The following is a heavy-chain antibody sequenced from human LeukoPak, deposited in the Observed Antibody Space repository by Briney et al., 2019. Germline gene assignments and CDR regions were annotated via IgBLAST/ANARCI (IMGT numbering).Heavy chain of an antibody. D-gene: IGHD5-12*01. CDR2: ISSNGGNT. CDR1: GFTFSSYA. CDR3: VKCGSARVYIVATIGNYFDY. Sequence: SGGSLRLSCAASGFTFSSYAMHWVRQAPGKGLEYVSAISSNGGNTYYADSVKGRFTISRDNSKNTLYLQMSSLRAEDTAVYYCVKCGSARVYIVATIGNYFDYWGQGTLVTVSS. V-gene: IGHV3-64D*06. J-gene: IGHJ4*02.